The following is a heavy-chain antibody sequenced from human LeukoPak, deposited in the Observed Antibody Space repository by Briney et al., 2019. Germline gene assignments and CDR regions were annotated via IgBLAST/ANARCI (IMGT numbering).Heavy chain of an antibody. Sequence: GGSLRLSCVASGFTFSTYWMSWVRQTPGKRLEWVANIKPDGSEKYYVDSVKGRFTISRDNAKNSLYLQMNSLRTEDTALYYCAKSVVTTREFDYWGQGTLVTVSS. J-gene: IGHJ4*02. V-gene: IGHV3-7*03. D-gene: IGHD2-21*02. CDR2: IKPDGSEK. CDR1: GFTFSTYW. CDR3: AKSVVTTREFDY.